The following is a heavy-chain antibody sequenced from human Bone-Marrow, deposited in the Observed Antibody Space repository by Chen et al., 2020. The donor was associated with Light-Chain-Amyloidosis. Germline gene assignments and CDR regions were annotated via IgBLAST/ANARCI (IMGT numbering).Heavy chain of an antibody. D-gene: IGHD6-19*01. J-gene: IGHJ5*02. CDR1: DGSINSGDYY. Sequence: QLQLQESGPGLVKPSETLSLTCTVSDGSINSGDYYWGWLRQSPGKGLEWIGSIYYSLAAFYNPSLRSRVTISLDTSKNLLSLRLTSVTAADTAVYYCSIRIAVPGANEETWGQGTLVTVSS. CDR2: IYYSLAA. V-gene: IGHV4-39*02. CDR3: SIRIAVPGANEET.